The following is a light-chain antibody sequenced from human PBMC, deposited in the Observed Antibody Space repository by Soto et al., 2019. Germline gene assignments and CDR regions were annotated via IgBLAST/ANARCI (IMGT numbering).Light chain of an antibody. J-gene: IGLJ2*01. CDR3: GTWDSSLSAEI. CDR1: TSNIGNNY. Sequence: QSVLTQPPSVSAAPGQMVTISCSGSTSNIGNNYVSWYRQLPGTAPKLLIYDNNKRPSGIPDRFSGSKSGTSATLGITGLQNGDEADYYCGTWDSSLSAEIFGGGTKLTVL. V-gene: IGLV1-51*01. CDR2: DNN.